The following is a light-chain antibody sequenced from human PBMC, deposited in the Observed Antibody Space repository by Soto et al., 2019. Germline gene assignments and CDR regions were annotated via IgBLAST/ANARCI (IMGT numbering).Light chain of an antibody. CDR1: QSVSSN. CDR2: GAS. CDR3: QQYGSSPA. V-gene: IGKV3-15*01. J-gene: IGKJ1*01. Sequence: EIVMTQSPATLSVSPGERATLSCRASQSVSSNLAWYQQKPGQAPRLLIYGASTRATGIPARFSGSGSGKEFTLTIRSLEPEYFEVYYCQQYGSSPAFGQGTKVDI.